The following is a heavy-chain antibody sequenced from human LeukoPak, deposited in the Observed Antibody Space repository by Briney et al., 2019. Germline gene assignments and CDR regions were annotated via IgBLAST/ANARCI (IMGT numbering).Heavy chain of an antibody. CDR2: ISSSSIYI. V-gene: IGHV3-21*01. Sequence: GGSLRLSCAASGLTFSSYTMNWVRQAPGKGLEWVSSISSSSIYIYYADSVKGRFTISRANAKNSLFLQMNSLRAEDTAVYYCARGADYDILTGYMDVWGKGTTVTVSS. CDR3: ARGADYDILTGYMDV. CDR1: GLTFSSYT. D-gene: IGHD3-9*01. J-gene: IGHJ6*03.